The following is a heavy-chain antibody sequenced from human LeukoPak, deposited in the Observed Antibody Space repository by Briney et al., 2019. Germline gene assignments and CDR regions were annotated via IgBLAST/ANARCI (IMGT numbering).Heavy chain of an antibody. D-gene: IGHD3-22*01. V-gene: IGHV4-39*01. CDR1: GGSISSSSYY. J-gene: IGHJ3*02. Sequence: SETLSLTCTVSGGSISSSSYYWGWIRQPPGKGLEWIGSIYYSGSTYYNPSLNSRVTISVDTSKNQFSLKLSSVTAADTAVYYCARQITTYYYDSSGYAFDIWGQGTMVTVSS. CDR2: IYYSGST. CDR3: ARQITTYYYDSSGYAFDI.